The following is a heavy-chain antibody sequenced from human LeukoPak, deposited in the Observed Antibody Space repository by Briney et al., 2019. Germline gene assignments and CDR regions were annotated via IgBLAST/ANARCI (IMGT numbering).Heavy chain of an antibody. Sequence: ASVKVSCKASGYTFTGYYMHWVRQAPGQGLEWMGWINPNSGGTNYAQKFQGWVTMTRDTSISTAYMELSRLRSDDTAVYYCARSPPTDSSGYRWYFDLWGRGILVTVSS. CDR1: GYTFTGYY. D-gene: IGHD3-22*01. CDR3: ARSPPTDSSGYRWYFDL. J-gene: IGHJ2*01. V-gene: IGHV1-2*04. CDR2: INPNSGGT.